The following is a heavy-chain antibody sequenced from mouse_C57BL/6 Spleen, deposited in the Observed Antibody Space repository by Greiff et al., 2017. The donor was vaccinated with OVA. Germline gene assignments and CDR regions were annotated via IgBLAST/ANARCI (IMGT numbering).Heavy chain of an antibody. Sequence: VQLQQPGAELVMPGASVKLSCKASGYTFTSYWMHWVKQRPGQGLEWIGEIDPSDSYTNYNQKFKGKSTLTVDKSSSTAYMQLSSLTSEDSAVYYSARKGYFDVWGTGTTVTVSS. CDR2: IDPSDSYT. CDR1: GYTFTSYW. CDR3: ARKGYFDV. V-gene: IGHV1-69*01. J-gene: IGHJ1*03.